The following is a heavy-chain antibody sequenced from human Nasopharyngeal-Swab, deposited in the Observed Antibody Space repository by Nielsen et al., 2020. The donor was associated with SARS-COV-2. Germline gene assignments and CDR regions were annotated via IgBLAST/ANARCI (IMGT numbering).Heavy chain of an antibody. V-gene: IGHV4-59*01. CDR3: ARVEGGFYRPYYYGMDG. CDR2: IYYSGST. Sequence: WIRQPPGKGLEWIGYIYYSGSTNYNPSLKSRVTISVDTSKNQFSLKLSSVTAADTAVYYCARVEGGFYRPYYYGMDGWGQGTTVPSP. D-gene: IGHD3-16*01. J-gene: IGHJ6*02.